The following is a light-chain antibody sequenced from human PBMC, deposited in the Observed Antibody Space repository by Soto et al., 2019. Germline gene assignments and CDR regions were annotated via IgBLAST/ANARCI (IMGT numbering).Light chain of an antibody. V-gene: IGKV3-20*01. J-gene: IGKJ1*01. CDR2: GAS. CDR1: QSVSSSY. Sequence: EIGLTQSPGTLSLSPRERATLSCRASQSVSSSYLAWYHQKPGQAPRLLIFGASSRATGIPDRFSGSGSGTDFTLTISRLEPEDFAVYYCQQYGGSSWTFGQGTNVDIK. CDR3: QQYGGSSWT.